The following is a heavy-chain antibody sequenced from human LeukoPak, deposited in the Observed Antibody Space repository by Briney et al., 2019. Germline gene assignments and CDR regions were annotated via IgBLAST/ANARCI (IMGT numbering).Heavy chain of an antibody. CDR1: GGSISGSSYH. D-gene: IGHD3-10*01. V-gene: IGHV4-39*01. J-gene: IGHJ4*02. CDR3: ARQASYGSGSYYKN. CDR2: INYRGHT. Sequence: SETLSLTCTVSGGSISGSSYHWGWIRQPPGKGLEWIGSINYRGHTYYNPSLKSRVTISVDTSKNQFSLKLSSVTAADTAVYYCARQASYGSGSYYKNWGQGTLVTVSS.